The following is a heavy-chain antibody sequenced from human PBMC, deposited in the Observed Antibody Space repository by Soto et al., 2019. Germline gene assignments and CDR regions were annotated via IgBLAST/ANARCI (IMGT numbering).Heavy chain of an antibody. CDR3: AISSTPYDILTGSTLPYYFFYYMDV. CDR2: IYYSGST. CDR1: GGSISSGGYY. V-gene: IGHV4-31*03. Sequence: QVQLQESGPGLVKPSQTLSLTCTVSGGSISSGGYYWSWIRQHPGKGLEWIGYIYYSGSTYYNPSLKGRFTISVVTSMNQFSLKLSSVTAADTAVYYCAISSTPYDILTGSTLPYYFFYYMDVWGKGTTVTVSS. D-gene: IGHD3-9*01. J-gene: IGHJ6*03.